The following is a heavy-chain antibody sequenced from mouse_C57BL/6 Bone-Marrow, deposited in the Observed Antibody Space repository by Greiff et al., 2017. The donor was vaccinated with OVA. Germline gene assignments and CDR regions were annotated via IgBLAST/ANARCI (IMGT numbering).Heavy chain of an antibody. V-gene: IGHV1-55*01. J-gene: IGHJ4*01. CDR1: GYTFTSYW. D-gene: IGHD1-1*01. Sequence: VQLQQPGAELVKPGASVKMSCKASGYTFTSYWITWVKQRPGQGLEWIGDIYPRSGNTYYNEKFKGKATLTADKSSSTAYMELRSLTSEDSAVYFCAIYGSSLYYYAMDYWGQGTSVTVSS. CDR2: IYPRSGNT. CDR3: AIYGSSLYYYAMDY.